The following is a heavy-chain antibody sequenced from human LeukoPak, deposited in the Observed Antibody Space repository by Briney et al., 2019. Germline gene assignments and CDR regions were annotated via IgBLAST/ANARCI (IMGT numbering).Heavy chain of an antibody. CDR3: ARGGLVVPDAIQHY. CDR1: GFTFSSYW. CDR2: IKQDGSDK. Sequence: PGGSLRLSCAASGFTFSSYWMSWVPQAPGKGLEWVANIKQDGSDKYYVDSVKGRFTISRDNAKNSLYLQMYSLRGEDTAVYYCARGGLVVPDAIQHYWGQGTLVTVSS. D-gene: IGHD2-2*01. J-gene: IGHJ4*02. V-gene: IGHV3-7*01.